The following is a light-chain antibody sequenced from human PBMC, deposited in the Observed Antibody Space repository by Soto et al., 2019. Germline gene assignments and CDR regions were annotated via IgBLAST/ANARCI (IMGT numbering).Light chain of an antibody. Sequence: DIQMTQSPSTLSASVGDRVIITYRASQSISGWMAWYQQKPGKAPNLLIYKTLKSGVPSRFSGSGSGTEFTLIISSLQPDDFATYYCQQYHTYSFGQGTTVETK. CDR3: QQYHTYS. CDR1: QSISGW. V-gene: IGKV1-5*03. CDR2: K. J-gene: IGKJ1*01.